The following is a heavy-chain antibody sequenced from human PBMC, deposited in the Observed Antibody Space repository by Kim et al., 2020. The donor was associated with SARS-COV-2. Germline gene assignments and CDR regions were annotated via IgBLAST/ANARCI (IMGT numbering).Heavy chain of an antibody. CDR3: ARGVDTAMATIDY. D-gene: IGHD5-18*01. J-gene: IGHJ4*02. Sequence: TPSLKSRVTISVDTSKNQFSLKLSSVTAADTAVYYCARGVDTAMATIDYWGQGTLVTVSS. V-gene: IGHV4-34*01.